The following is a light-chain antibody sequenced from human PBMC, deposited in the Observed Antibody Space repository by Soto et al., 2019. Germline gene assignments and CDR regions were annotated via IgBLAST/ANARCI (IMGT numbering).Light chain of an antibody. CDR3: QQYNDSPRT. V-gene: IGKV3-15*01. CDR2: GAS. Sequence: EIVMTQSPATLSVSPGERATLSCRASQSVSNNLAWYQQKPGQAPRFLIYGASARATGIPARFSGSGSGTEFTLTISSLQSEDFAVYYCQQYNDSPRTFGQGTKVEI. CDR1: QSVSNN. J-gene: IGKJ1*01.